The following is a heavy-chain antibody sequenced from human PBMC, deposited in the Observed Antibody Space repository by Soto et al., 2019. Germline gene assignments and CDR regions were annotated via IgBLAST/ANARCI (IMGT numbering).Heavy chain of an antibody. CDR1: GGSITRGGYY. D-gene: IGHD5-12*01. CDR3: ARVDSGGYAYFDY. CDR2: IYYSGST. V-gene: IGHV4-31*03. Sequence: QVQLQESGPRLVKPSQTLSPTCTVSGGSITRGGYYWTWIRQHPGKGLEWIGYIYYSGSTYYNPSLKSRLTMSVDTSKNQFSLKLSSVTVADTAVYYCARVDSGGYAYFDYWGQGTLVTVSS. J-gene: IGHJ4*02.